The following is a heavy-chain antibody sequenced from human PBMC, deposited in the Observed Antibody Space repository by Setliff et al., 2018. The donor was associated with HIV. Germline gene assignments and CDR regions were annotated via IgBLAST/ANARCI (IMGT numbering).Heavy chain of an antibody. J-gene: IGHJ4*02. Sequence: SETLSLTCTVSGGSFSSGGYYWSWIRQHPGKGLEWIGYIYSSGSTYYNPSLKSRVSISVDTSKNQFSLKLSSVTAADTAVYYCARVGYYDSSFDYWGQGTQVTV. CDR2: IYSSGST. D-gene: IGHD3-22*01. CDR1: GGSFSSGGYY. V-gene: IGHV4-31*03. CDR3: ARVGYYDSSFDY.